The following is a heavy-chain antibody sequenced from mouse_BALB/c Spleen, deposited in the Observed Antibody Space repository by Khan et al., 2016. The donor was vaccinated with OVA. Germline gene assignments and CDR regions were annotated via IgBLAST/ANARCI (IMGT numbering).Heavy chain of an antibody. V-gene: IGHV1-80*01. D-gene: IGHD2-10*02. Sequence: QVQLQQSGAELVRPGSSVKISCKASGYAFSNYWMNWVKQRPGQGLEWIGQIYPGDGDTNYNGKFKGKATLTAGKSSSTAYMQLSSLTSEDSAVYFCARKGYGNYAFAYWGQGTLVTVSA. CDR3: ARKGYGNYAFAY. CDR2: IYPGDGDT. J-gene: IGHJ3*01. CDR1: GYAFSNYW.